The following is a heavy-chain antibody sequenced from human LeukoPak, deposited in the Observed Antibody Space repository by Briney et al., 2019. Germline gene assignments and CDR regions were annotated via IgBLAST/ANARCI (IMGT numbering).Heavy chain of an antibody. CDR3: ARSPGIVGATSGGDY. CDR2: ISSSSSYI. D-gene: IGHD1-26*01. CDR1: GFTFSSYS. V-gene: IGHV3-21*01. Sequence: GGSLRLPCAASGFTFSSYSMNWVRQAPGKGLEWVSSISSSSSYIYYADSVKGRFTISRDNAKNSLYLQMNSLRAEDTAVYYCARSPGIVGATSGGDYWGQGTLVTVSS. J-gene: IGHJ4*02.